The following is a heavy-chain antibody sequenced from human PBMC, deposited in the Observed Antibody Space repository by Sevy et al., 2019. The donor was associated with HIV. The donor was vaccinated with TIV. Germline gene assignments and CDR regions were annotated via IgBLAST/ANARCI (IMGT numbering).Heavy chain of an antibody. V-gene: IGHV3-48*01. CDR1: GFTFSSYS. CDR2: ISSSGRTI. D-gene: IGHD6-13*01. J-gene: IGHJ3*02. CDR3: ARRVRSDDAFDI. Sequence: GGSLRLSCAASGFTFSSYSMNWVRQAPGKGLEWVSYISSSGRTIYYADSVKGRSTISRDNAKNSLYLQMNSLRAEDTAVYYCARRVRSDDAFDIWGQGTMVTVSS.